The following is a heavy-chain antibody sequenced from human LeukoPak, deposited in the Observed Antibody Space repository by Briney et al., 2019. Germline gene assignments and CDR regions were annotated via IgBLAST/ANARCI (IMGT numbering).Heavy chain of an antibody. J-gene: IGHJ3*02. Sequence: ASVKVSCKASGGTFSSYAISWVRQAPGQGLEWMGWMNPNSGNTGLAQKFHGRVTITRNTSISTAYMELSSLRSEDTAVYYCARRAFDTFDIWGQGTMVTVSS. V-gene: IGHV1-8*03. CDR3: ARRAFDTFDI. CDR1: GGTFSSYA. CDR2: MNPNSGNT. D-gene: IGHD3-3*02.